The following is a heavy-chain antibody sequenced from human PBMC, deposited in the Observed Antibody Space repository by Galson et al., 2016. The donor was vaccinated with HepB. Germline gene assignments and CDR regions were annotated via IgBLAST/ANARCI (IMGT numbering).Heavy chain of an antibody. V-gene: IGHV3-33*01. CDR1: GLNFSTFG. Sequence: SLRLSCAVSGLNFSTFGMHWVRQAPGKGLEWVAVLWHDGTNRYYSDSVKGRFTISRDNSNNTLYLQMNSLRVDDTAMYYCARVFRPETLDLWGQGTLVTVSS. D-gene: IGHD4-23*01. CDR2: LWHDGTNR. CDR3: ARVFRPETLDL. J-gene: IGHJ5*02.